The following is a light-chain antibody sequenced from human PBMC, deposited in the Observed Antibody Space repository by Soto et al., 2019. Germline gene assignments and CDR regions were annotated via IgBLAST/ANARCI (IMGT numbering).Light chain of an antibody. CDR3: QQYYSIPIT. CDR1: QSVFYNFNNKKY. Sequence: DIVMTQSPDSLAVSLGERATINCKSSQSVFYNFNNKKYLAWYQQKPGQPPKLLIYWASTRESGVPDRFSGSGSGTDFTLTIGSLQAEDVAVYYCQQYYSIPITFGQGTRLEIK. J-gene: IGKJ5*01. V-gene: IGKV4-1*01. CDR2: WAS.